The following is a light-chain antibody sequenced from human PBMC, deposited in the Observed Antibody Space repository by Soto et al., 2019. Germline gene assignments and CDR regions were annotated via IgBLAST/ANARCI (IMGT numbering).Light chain of an antibody. CDR1: QSVFFSPNDKNY. V-gene: IGKV4-1*01. Sequence: EIVMTQSPDSLAVSLGERTTINCKSSQSVFFSPNDKNYLAWYKQRPGQAPELIIHWASTRASGVPDRFSGSGSGTEFTLTIDSLQAEDVAVYYCQQYYTTPFTFGGGTKVDIK. CDR2: WAS. J-gene: IGKJ4*01. CDR3: QQYYTTPFT.